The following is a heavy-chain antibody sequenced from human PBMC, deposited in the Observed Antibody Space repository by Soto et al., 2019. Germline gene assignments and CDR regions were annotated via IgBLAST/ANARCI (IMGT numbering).Heavy chain of an antibody. V-gene: IGHV1-18*01. Sequence: ASVKVSCKASGYTFTSYGISWVRQAPGQGLEWMGWISAYNGNTNYAQKLQGRVTMTTDTSTSTAYMELRSLRSDDTAVYYCARGTIFGVAYNWFDPWGQGTLVTVSS. D-gene: IGHD3-3*01. CDR3: ARGTIFGVAYNWFDP. CDR2: ISAYNGNT. J-gene: IGHJ5*02. CDR1: GYTFTSYG.